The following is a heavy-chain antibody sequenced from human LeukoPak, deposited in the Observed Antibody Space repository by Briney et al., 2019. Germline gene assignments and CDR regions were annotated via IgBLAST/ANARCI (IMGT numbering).Heavy chain of an antibody. V-gene: IGHV2-5*01. Sequence: SGPTLVKPTQTLTLTCTFSGFSLSVGVGVGWIRQPPGKALEWLALIYWNDDKRYSPSLKSRVTISKDTSKNQVVLTMTNMDPVDTATYYCTHRRSSLYFDYWGQGTLVSASS. CDR2: IYWNDDK. CDR3: THRRSSLYFDY. D-gene: IGHD6-13*01. J-gene: IGHJ4*02. CDR1: GFSLSVGVG.